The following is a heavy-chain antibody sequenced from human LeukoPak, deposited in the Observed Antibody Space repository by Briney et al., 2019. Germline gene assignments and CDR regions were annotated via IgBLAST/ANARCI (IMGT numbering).Heavy chain of an antibody. J-gene: IGHJ1*01. CDR1: GFTFSHYG. V-gene: IGHV3-33*06. D-gene: IGHD4-11*01. Sequence: GGSLRLSCAASGFTFSHYGMHWVRQTPGAGLEWVAVTWSDGSDKYYAKSVKGRFTISRDNSKNSLFLQMNSLRAEDTAVYYCAKDAQRGFDYSNSLQNWGQGILVTVSS. CDR3: AKDAQRGFDYSNSLQN. CDR2: TWSDGSDK.